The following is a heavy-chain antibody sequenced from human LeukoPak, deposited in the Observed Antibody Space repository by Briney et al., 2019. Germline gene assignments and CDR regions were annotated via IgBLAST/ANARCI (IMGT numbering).Heavy chain of an antibody. D-gene: IGHD6-13*01. J-gene: IGHJ4*02. CDR3: ARGIAAYRDY. V-gene: IGHV4-34*01. CDR1: GGSFSGYY. CDR2: INHSGST. Sequence: SETLSLTCAVYGGSFSGYYWSWIRQPPGKGLEWIGEINHSGSTNYNPSLKSRVTISVDTSKNQFSLKLSSVTAADTAVYYCARGIAAYRDYWGQGTLVTVSS.